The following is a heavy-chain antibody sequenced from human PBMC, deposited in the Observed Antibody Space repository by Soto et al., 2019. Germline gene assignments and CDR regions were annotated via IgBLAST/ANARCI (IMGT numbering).Heavy chain of an antibody. CDR3: AKGSRMWTPDY. D-gene: IGHD2-21*01. V-gene: IGHV1-3*01. CDR2: IAPGNGNT. J-gene: IGHJ4*02. CDR1: GYTFTDYA. Sequence: ASVKVSCKASGYTFTDYAIHWVRQAPGQRLEWMGWIAPGNGNTKYSQNFQDRVTITRDTSATTTYMELSSLRSEDTAVYYCAKGSRMWTPDYWGQGTLVTVSS.